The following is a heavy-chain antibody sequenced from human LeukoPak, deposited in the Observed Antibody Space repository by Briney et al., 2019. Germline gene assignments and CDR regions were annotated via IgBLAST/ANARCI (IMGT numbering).Heavy chain of an antibody. CDR3: ARETKDIYSPGGGLYDTYYYIDA. D-gene: IGHD2-8*02. CDR1: SDYMNSDFHY. V-gene: IGHV4-61*02. J-gene: IGHJ6*03. CDR2: IYSSAST. Sequence: SETLSLTCTVSSDYMNSDFHYWTWIRQPAGQGLEWIGRIYSSASTTYNPSLMSRATITLDTSKNSFSLKMTSVTAANTPVNFCARETKDIYSPGGGLYDTYYYIDAWGTGTTVNVAS.